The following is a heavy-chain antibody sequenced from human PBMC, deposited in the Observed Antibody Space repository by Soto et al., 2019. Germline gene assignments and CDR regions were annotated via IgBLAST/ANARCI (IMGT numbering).Heavy chain of an antibody. CDR1: GGSISSGDYY. D-gene: IGHD3-10*01. CDR3: ARAGITMVRGVISQYSYYYGMHV. V-gene: IGHV4-30-4*01. Sequence: TLSLTCTVSGGSISSGDYYWSWIRQPPGKGLEWIGYIYYSGSTYYNPSLKSRVTISVDTSKNQFSLKLSSVTAADTAVYYCARAGITMVRGVISQYSYYYGMHVWGQGTTVTVSS. J-gene: IGHJ6*02. CDR2: IYYSGST.